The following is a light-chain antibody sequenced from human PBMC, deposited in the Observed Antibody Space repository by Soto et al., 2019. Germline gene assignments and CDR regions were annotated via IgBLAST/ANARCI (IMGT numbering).Light chain of an antibody. Sequence: EIVLTQSPGTLSLSPGERATLSCRASQSISSSLGWYQQKPGQAPRLLIFGASNRATGIPDRFSGSGFGTDFTLTISRLEPEDFAVYFCQQYGTSLLTFGGGTKVDIK. V-gene: IGKV3-20*01. CDR3: QQYGTSLLT. CDR2: GAS. CDR1: QSISSS. J-gene: IGKJ4*01.